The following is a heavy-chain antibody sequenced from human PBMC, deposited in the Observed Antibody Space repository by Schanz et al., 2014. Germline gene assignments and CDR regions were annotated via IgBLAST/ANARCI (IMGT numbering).Heavy chain of an antibody. J-gene: IGHJ4*02. CDR1: GYTFTSHG. CDR3: ARAFGGYDAAGALDY. Sequence: QVQLVQSGAEVKKPGASVKVSCKASGYTFTSHGISWVRQAPGQGLEWMGWITAYNGDTNYALKLQGRVTMTTDTSTGTAYMELSRLKSDDTAVYYCARAFGGYDAAGALDYWGQGTLVTVSS. V-gene: IGHV1-18*01. CDR2: ITAYNGDT. D-gene: IGHD5-12*01.